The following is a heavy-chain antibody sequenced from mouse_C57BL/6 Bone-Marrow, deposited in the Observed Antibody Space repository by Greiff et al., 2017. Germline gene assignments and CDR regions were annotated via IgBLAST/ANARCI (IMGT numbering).Heavy chain of an antibody. CDR1: GFNIKDYY. V-gene: IGHV14-2*01. CDR2: IDPEDGET. J-gene: IGHJ2*01. D-gene: IGHD1-1*01. Sequence: VQLKQPGAELVKPGASVKLSCTASGFNIKDYYMPWVKQRTEQGLEWIGRIDPEDGETKYAPKFQGKDTLTADTSSNTAYLQLSSLTSEDTAVYYCAPVTTIGDFDYWGQGTTLTVSS. CDR3: APVTTIGDFDY.